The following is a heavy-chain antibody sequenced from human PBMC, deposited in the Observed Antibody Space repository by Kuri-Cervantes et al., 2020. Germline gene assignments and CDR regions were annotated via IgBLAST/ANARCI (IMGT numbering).Heavy chain of an antibody. CDR3: ARARGYSGYLDY. CDR2: ISSSGSNI. V-gene: IGHV3-48*03. J-gene: IGHJ4*02. Sequence: GGSLRLSCAASGFTFSSYEMNWVRQAPGKGLEWVSYISSSGSNIYYADSVKGRFTISRDNAKNSLYLQMNSLRAEDTAVYYCARARGYSGYLDYWGQGTLVTVSS. D-gene: IGHD5-12*01. CDR1: GFTFSSYE.